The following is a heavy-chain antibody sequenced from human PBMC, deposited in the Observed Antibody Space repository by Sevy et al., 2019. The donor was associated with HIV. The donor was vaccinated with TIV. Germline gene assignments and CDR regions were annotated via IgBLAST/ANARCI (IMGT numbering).Heavy chain of an antibody. D-gene: IGHD3-16*01. Sequence: SETLSLTCSVSGGSISSSSYFWGWIRQPPGKGLEWIATIYYSGTTYYNPSLKSRVTMSVDTSKNQFSLRLDYVTAADTAVYYCARHGAWRFYFHYWGQGTLVTVSS. CDR1: GGSISSSSYF. CDR3: ARHGAWRFYFHY. V-gene: IGHV4-39*01. J-gene: IGHJ4*02. CDR2: IYYSGTT.